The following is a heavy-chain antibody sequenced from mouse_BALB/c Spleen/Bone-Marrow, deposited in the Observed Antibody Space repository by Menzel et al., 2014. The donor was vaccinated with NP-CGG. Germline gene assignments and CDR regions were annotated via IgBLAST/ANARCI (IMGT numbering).Heavy chain of an antibody. V-gene: IGHV1S81*02. CDR2: IHPSNGRT. CDR1: GYTFTSYW. Sequence: QVQLQQSGTELVKPGASVKLSCKASGYTFTSYWIHWVKQGPGQGLEWIGEIHPSNGRTNYSEKFKTKATLTVDKSSSTAHMQLSSLTSEDSVVYYCARGTARAMMDYWGQGTSVTVSS. J-gene: IGHJ4*01. CDR3: ARGTARAMMDY. D-gene: IGHD3-2*01.